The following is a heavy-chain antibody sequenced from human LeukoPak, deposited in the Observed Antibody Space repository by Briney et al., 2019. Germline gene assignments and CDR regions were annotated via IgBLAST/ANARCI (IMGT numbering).Heavy chain of an antibody. CDR3: ARVYYDFWSGKDYYGMDV. V-gene: IGHV4-4*02. Sequence: SETLSLTCAVSGGSIDSTNWWNWVRPPPGKGLEWIGEIHHDGRINYNPSLKSRVTLTVDKSKNQFSLRLNSVTAADTAMYYCARVYYDFWSGKDYYGMDVWGQGTTVTVSS. J-gene: IGHJ6*02. CDR1: GGSIDSTNW. CDR2: IHHDGRI. D-gene: IGHD3-3*01.